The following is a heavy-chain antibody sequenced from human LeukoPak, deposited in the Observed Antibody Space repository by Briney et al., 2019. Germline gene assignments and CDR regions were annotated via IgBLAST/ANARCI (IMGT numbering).Heavy chain of an antibody. D-gene: IGHD3-22*01. CDR2: IIPIFGTA. V-gene: IGHV1-69*05. CDR1: GYSFTSYG. J-gene: IGHJ4*02. Sequence: SVKVSCKASGYSFTSYGMSWVRQAPGQGLEWMGGIIPIFGTANYAQKFQGRVTITTDESTSTAYMELSSLRSEDTAVYYCARNRDSYDSSGYYYGGYWGQGTLVTVSS. CDR3: ARNRDSYDSSGYYYGGY.